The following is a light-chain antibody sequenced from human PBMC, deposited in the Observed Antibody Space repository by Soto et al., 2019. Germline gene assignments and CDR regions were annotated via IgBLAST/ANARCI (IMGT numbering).Light chain of an antibody. Sequence: EIVLTQSPGTLSLSPGERATLSCRASQSVSSSFLAWYQQKPGQPPRLLIYSASGRATGIPDRFSGSGSGTDSTLTISSLEPEDSAVYYCQQYRSAPRTFGQGTKVDIK. CDR2: SAS. J-gene: IGKJ1*01. CDR3: QQYRSAPRT. CDR1: QSVSSSF. V-gene: IGKV3-20*01.